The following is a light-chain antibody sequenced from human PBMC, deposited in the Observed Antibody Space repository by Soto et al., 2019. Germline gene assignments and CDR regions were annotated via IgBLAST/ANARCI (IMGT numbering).Light chain of an antibody. CDR2: GTS. V-gene: IGKV3-20*01. CDR1: QRMSSNY. Sequence: ELVLTQSPGTLSLSPGERATLSCRASQRMSSNYLAWYQQKPGQAPRLLIYGTSSRATGSPDRFSGSGSGTDFTLTISRLEPEDSAVYYCQQYGTAPPMYTFGQGTKVDIK. CDR3: QQYGTAPPMYT. J-gene: IGKJ2*01.